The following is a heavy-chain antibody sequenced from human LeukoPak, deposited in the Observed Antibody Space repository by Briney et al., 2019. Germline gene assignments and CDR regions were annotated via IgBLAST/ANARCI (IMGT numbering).Heavy chain of an antibody. V-gene: IGHV4-59*01. CDR3: AREDIVVVVAATWGAFDI. Sequence: PSETLSLTCTVSGGSISSYYWSWIRQPPGKGLEWLVYIYYSGSTNYNPSLKSRVTISVDTSKNQFSLKLSSVTAADTAVYYCAREDIVVVVAATWGAFDIWGQGTMVTVSS. CDR2: IYYSGST. CDR1: GGSISSYY. D-gene: IGHD2-15*01. J-gene: IGHJ3*02.